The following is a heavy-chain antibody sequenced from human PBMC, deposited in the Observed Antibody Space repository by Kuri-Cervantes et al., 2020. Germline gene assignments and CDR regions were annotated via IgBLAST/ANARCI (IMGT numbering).Heavy chain of an antibody. D-gene: IGHD3-16*02. V-gene: IGHV3-49*03. J-gene: IGHJ4*02. CDR2: IRSKAYGGTT. CDR1: GFTFGDYA. Sequence: GGSLRLSCAASGFTFGDYAMSWFRQAPGKGLEWVGFIRSKAYGGTTEYAASVKGRFTISRDDSKSIAYLQMNSLKTEDTAVYYCTRYYVWGSYRYTIDYWGQGTLVTVSS. CDR3: TRYYVWGSYRYTIDY.